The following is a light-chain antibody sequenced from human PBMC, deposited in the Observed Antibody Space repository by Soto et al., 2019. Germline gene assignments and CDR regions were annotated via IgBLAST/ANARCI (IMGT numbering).Light chain of an antibody. J-gene: IGKJ4*01. V-gene: IGKV2-28*01. Sequence: DIVMTQSPLSLPVTPGEPASISCRSSQNLLHSNGYNYLDWYLEKPGQSPQLLIFLGSNRASRVPDRFGGSASGTDFTLKISRVEAEDVGVYYCMQSIQTPLTFGGGTKVESK. CDR2: LGS. CDR3: MQSIQTPLT. CDR1: QNLLHSNGYNY.